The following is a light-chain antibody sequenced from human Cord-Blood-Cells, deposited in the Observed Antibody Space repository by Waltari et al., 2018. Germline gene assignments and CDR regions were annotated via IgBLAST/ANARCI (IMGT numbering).Light chain of an antibody. CDR3: QQRSNWPPFT. CDR2: DAS. J-gene: IGKJ3*01. Sequence: EIVLTQSPATLSLSPGERATLSCRASQSVSSYLAWYQQKPGQAPRILIYDASNRATGIAASFSGSGSGTYFTLTISSLEPEDFAVYYCQQRSNWPPFTFGPGTKVDIK. V-gene: IGKV3-11*01. CDR1: QSVSSY.